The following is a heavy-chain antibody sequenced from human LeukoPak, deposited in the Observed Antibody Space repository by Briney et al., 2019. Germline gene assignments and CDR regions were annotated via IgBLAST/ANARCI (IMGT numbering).Heavy chain of an antibody. V-gene: IGHV3-23*01. CDR3: ARGRGYYYNMDV. Sequence: PGGSLRLSCAASGFTFSSHAMNWVRRGPGKGLEWVSAISSSGGRTYYADSVEGRFTISRDRSKNTLNLQMKSLRVEDTAVYFCARGRGYYYNMDVWGKGTTVTVSS. J-gene: IGHJ6*03. CDR1: GFTFSSHA. D-gene: IGHD3-10*01. CDR2: ISSSGGRT.